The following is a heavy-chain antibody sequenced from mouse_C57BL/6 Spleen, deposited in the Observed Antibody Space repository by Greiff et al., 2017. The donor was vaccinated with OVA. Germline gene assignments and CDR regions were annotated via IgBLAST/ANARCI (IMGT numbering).Heavy chain of an antibody. CDR2: IYPGDGDT. V-gene: IGHV1-82*01. D-gene: IGHD3-1*01. CDR3: AREIGGFAY. CDR1: GYAFSSSW. Sequence: VHLVESGPELVKPGASVKISCKASGYAFSSSWMNWVKQRPGKGLEWIGRIYPGDGDTNYNGKFKGKATLTADKSSSTAYMQLSSLTSEDSAVYFCAREIGGFAYWGQGTLVTVSA. J-gene: IGHJ3*01.